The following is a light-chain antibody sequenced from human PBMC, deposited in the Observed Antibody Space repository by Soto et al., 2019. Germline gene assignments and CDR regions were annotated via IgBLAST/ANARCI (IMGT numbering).Light chain of an antibody. J-gene: IGKJ4*01. CDR2: LGS. CDR1: QRLLHSNGYDY. Sequence: DIVMTQSPLSLPVTPGEPASISCRSSQRLLHSNGYDYLDWYLQKAGQSPQLLIYLGSNRASGVPDRFSGSRSGTNFTLKISRVEAEDVGVYYCMQALQTPLTFGGGTKVDI. V-gene: IGKV2-28*01. CDR3: MQALQTPLT.